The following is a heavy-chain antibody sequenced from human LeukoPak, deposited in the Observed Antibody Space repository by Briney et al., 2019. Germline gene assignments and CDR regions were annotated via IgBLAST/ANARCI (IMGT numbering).Heavy chain of an antibody. Sequence: SETLSLTCTVSGGSITGYYWSWIRQPPGKGLEWIGYIYYSGSTNYDPSLKSRVTMSVDTPKNQFSLKLSSVTAADTAVYYCARYDSRGSASTRFDYWGQGILVTISS. D-gene: IGHD3-16*01. J-gene: IGHJ4*02. CDR3: ARYDSRGSASTRFDY. CDR1: GGSITGYY. CDR2: IYYSGST. V-gene: IGHV4-59*08.